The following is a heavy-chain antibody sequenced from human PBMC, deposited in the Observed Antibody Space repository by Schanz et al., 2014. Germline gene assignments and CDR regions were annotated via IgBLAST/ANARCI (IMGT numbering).Heavy chain of an antibody. D-gene: IGHD3-10*01. V-gene: IGHV3-33*06. CDR3: AKGRFGELSAFDI. Sequence: VQLVESGGGVVQPGRSLRLSCVASGFTFSSYDVFWVRQAPGKGLEWVAVIWYDGSNKYYADSVKGRFTISRDNSKNTLYLQMNSLRAEDTAVYYCAKGRFGELSAFDIWGRGTMVTVSS. CDR2: IWYDGSNK. CDR1: GFTFSSYD. J-gene: IGHJ3*02.